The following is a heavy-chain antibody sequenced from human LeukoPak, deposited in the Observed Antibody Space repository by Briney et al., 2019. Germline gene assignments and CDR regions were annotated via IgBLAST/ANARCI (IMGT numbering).Heavy chain of an antibody. V-gene: IGHV4-59*01. CDR1: GVSISSFY. Sequence: SETLSLTCTVSGVSISSFYWSWIRQPPGKGLQYIGYIQYSGSTNYNPSLKSRVTISVDTSKNQFSLKLSSVTAADTAVYYCARYYDSSGYWSTPHFDYWGQGTLVTVSS. J-gene: IGHJ4*02. D-gene: IGHD3-22*01. CDR3: ARYYDSSGYWSTPHFDY. CDR2: IQYSGST.